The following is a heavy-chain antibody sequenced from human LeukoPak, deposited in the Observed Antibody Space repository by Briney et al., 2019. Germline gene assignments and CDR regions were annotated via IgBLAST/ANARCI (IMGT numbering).Heavy chain of an antibody. Sequence: PGGSLRLSCAASGFTFSDYWMTWVRQAPGKGLEWVAHIKQDGSERYYGDSVKGRFTISRDNAKNLVYLQMNSLGAEDTAVYYCARGWNYALRFDYWGQGTLVTVSS. V-gene: IGHV3-7*01. CDR2: IKQDGSER. CDR3: ARGWNYALRFDY. D-gene: IGHD1-7*01. J-gene: IGHJ4*02. CDR1: GFTFSDYW.